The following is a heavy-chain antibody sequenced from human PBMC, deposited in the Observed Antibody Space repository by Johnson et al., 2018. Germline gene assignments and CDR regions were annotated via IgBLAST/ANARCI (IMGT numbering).Heavy chain of an antibody. CDR1: GFIFDDYA. V-gene: IGHV3-9*01. CDR2: ISWNSGSI. J-gene: IGHJ1*01. CDR3: AKETGYDYVLGH. D-gene: IGHD3-16*01. Sequence: VQLVQSGGGVVQPGRSLRLSCAASGFIFDDYAMHWVRQAPGKGLEWVSGISWNSGSIGYADSVKGRFTISRDNSKNTLYLQMNSLRAADTAVYYCAKETGYDYVLGHWGQGTLVTVSS.